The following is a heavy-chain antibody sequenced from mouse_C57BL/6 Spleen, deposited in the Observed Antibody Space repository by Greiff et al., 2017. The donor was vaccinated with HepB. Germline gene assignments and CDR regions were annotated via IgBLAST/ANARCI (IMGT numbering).Heavy chain of an antibody. CDR2: IDPSDSYT. D-gene: IGHD1-1*01. V-gene: IGHV1-50*01. CDR1: GYTFTSYW. J-gene: IGHJ2*01. CDR3: ARGGTTVVADY. Sequence: QVQLKQPGAELVKPGASVKLSCKASGYTFTSYWMQWVKQRPGQGLEWIGEIDPSDSYTNYNQKFKGKATLTVDTSSSTAYMQLSSLTSEDSAVYYCARGGTTVVADYWGQGTTLTVSS.